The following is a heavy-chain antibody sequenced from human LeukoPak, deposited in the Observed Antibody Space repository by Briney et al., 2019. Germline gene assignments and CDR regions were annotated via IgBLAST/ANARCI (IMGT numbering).Heavy chain of an antibody. V-gene: IGHV3-23*01. D-gene: IGHD6-19*01. CDR1: GFTFSSYA. CDR2: ISGSGGST. Sequence: GGSLRHSCAASGFTFSSYAMSWVRQAPGKGLEWVSAISGSGGSTYYADSVKGRFTISRDNSKNTLYLQMNSLRAEDTAVYYCAKFKGQWLVLGIVDYWGQGTLVTVSS. CDR3: AKFKGQWLVLGIVDY. J-gene: IGHJ4*02.